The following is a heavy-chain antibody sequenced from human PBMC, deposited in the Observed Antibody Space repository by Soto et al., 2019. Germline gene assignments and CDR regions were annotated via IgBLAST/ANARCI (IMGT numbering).Heavy chain of an antibody. CDR2: IYDNGGS. Sequence: PSETLSLTCVVSGGSLKNYYWTWFRQAPGKSLEWIGYIYDNGGSTYNPSLESRVTMSVDTANNQYSLRLSSVTAADTAVYYCARTPNNYYGMDVWGQGTTVTVS. J-gene: IGHJ6*02. CDR3: ARTPNNYYGMDV. CDR1: GGSLKNYY. D-gene: IGHD2-8*01. V-gene: IGHV4-59*01.